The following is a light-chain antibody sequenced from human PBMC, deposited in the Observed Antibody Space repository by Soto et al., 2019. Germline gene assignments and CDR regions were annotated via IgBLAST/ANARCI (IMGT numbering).Light chain of an antibody. Sequence: ESVWTQSAGTLSLSPGERATLSCRASQSVSSSYFAWYQQRFGQAPRLLIYGASSRATGIPDRFSGSGSGTDFTLTISRLEPQDFAVYYCQQYGSSSWTFGQGTKV. CDR1: QSVSSSY. CDR3: QQYGSSSWT. CDR2: GAS. J-gene: IGKJ1*01. V-gene: IGKV3-20*01.